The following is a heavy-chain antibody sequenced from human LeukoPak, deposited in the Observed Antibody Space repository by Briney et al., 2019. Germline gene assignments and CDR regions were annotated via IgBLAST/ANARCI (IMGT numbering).Heavy chain of an antibody. J-gene: IGHJ4*02. Sequence: GGSLRLSCEASGFSFRSYAVNWVRQAPGKGLEWVSSISGNGDSTYYADSVKGRFTISRDNSKNTLYVQMNSLRAEDTAVYYCARDPMHYGILTGYQEVYFNYWGQGTLVTVSS. D-gene: IGHD3-9*01. V-gene: IGHV3-23*01. CDR2: ISGNGDST. CDR3: ARDPMHYGILTGYQEVYFNY. CDR1: GFSFRSYA.